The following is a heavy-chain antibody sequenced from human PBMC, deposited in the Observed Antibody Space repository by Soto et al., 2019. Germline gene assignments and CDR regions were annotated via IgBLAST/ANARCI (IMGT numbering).Heavy chain of an antibody. Sequence: QAQLVQSGAEEKKPGASVKVSCKASGYTFTSYAMHWVRQAPGQRLEWMGWINAGNGNTKYSQKFQGRVTITRDTSASSAYMELSSLRSEDTAVYYCARGSGPMIEWHWGQGTLVTVSS. CDR1: GYTFTSYA. J-gene: IGHJ4*02. D-gene: IGHD3-22*01. CDR3: ARGSGPMIEWH. V-gene: IGHV1-3*05. CDR2: INAGNGNT.